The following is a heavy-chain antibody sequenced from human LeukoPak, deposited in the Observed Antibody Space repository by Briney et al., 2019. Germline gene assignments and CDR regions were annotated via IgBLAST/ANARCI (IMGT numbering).Heavy chain of an antibody. V-gene: IGHV4-59*08. CDR3: ALKAEDTDAFDI. D-gene: IGHD5-18*01. CDR2: TYYSGST. Sequence: SETLSLTCTVSGGSISSYYWSWIRQPPGKGLEWIGYTYYSGSTKYNPSLKSRLTISVDSYKNQFSLRLSSVTAADTAVYYCALKAEDTDAFDIWGQGTMVTVSS. J-gene: IGHJ3*02. CDR1: GGSISSYY.